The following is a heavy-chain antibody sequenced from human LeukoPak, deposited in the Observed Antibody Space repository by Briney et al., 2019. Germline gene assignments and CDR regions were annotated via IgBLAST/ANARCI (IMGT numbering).Heavy chain of an antibody. J-gene: IGHJ4*02. V-gene: IGHV3-21*01. D-gene: IGHD3-3*01. CDR1: GFTFSSYS. CDR2: ISSSSSNI. Sequence: PGGSLRLSCAASGFTFSSYSMNWVRQAPGKGLEWVSSISSSSSNIYYADSVKGRFTISRDNAKNSLYLHMNSLRAEDTAVYYCARDPNLYDFWSGYLDYWGQGTLVTVSS. CDR3: ARDPNLYDFWSGYLDY.